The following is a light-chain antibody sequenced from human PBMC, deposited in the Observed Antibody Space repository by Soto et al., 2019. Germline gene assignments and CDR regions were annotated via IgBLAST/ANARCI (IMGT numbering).Light chain of an antibody. J-gene: IGKJ5*01. CDR2: DAS. CDR1: QDISNY. CDR3: QQYDNLPIT. Sequence: DIQMTQSPSSLSASVGDRVTITCQASQDISNYLNWYQQKPGKAPKHLIYDASNLETGVPSRFSGSGSGTEFTFTNSSLQAEEIATYYCQQYDNLPITFGQGTRLEIK. V-gene: IGKV1-33*01.